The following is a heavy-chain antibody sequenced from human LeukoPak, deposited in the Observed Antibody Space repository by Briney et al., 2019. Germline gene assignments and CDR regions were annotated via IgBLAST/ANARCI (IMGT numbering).Heavy chain of an antibody. CDR3: ARDRYYYDNSGYYYYGPFDY. J-gene: IGHJ4*02. CDR2: IIPILGIA. D-gene: IGHD3-22*01. Sequence: SVTVSCTASGGTFSSYAISWVRQAPGQGLEWMGRIIPILGIANYAQKFQGRVTITADKSTSTAYMELSSLRSEDTAVYYCARDRYYYDNSGYYYYGPFDYWGQGTLVTVSS. V-gene: IGHV1-69*04. CDR1: GGTFSSYA.